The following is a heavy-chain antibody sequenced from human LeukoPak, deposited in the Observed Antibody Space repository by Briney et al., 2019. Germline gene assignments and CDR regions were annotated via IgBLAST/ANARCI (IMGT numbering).Heavy chain of an antibody. D-gene: IGHD3-3*01. Sequence: SVKVSCKASGVTFSIYAISWVRQAPGQGLEWVGGIIPIFGTANYAQKFQGRVTITADESTSTAYMELSSLRSEDTAVYYCARDNRMTIFGVALAWFDHWGQGTLVTVSS. CDR1: GVTFSIYA. CDR2: IIPIFGTA. CDR3: ARDNRMTIFGVALAWFDH. J-gene: IGHJ5*02. V-gene: IGHV1-69*13.